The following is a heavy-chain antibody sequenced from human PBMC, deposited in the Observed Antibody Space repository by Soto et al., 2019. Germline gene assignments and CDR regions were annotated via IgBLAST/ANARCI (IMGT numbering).Heavy chain of an antibody. V-gene: IGHV1-24*01. D-gene: IGHD5-12*01. CDR2: FDPEDGET. CDR1: GYTLTELS. J-gene: IGHJ6*03. CDR3: ATVKVYSGYGYYYYYYMDV. Sequence: ASVKVSCKVSGYTLTELSMHWVRQAPGKGLEWMGGFDPEDGETIYAQKFQGRVTMTEDTSTDTAYMELSSLRSEDTAVYYCATVKVYSGYGYYYYYYMDVWGKGTTVTVSS.